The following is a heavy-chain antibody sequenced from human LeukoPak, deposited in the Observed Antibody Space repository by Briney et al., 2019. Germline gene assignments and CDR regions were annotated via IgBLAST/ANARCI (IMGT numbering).Heavy chain of an antibody. CDR1: GGSFSGYY. CDR2: INHSGST. J-gene: IGHJ4*02. CDR3: ARMSDCSGGSCYFDY. D-gene: IGHD2-15*01. V-gene: IGHV4-34*01. Sequence: SETLSLTCAVYGGSFSGYYWSWIRQPPGKGLEWIGEINHSGSTNYNPSLKSRVTISVDTSKNQFSLKLSSVTAADTAVYYCARMSDCSGGSCYFDYWGQGTLVTVSS.